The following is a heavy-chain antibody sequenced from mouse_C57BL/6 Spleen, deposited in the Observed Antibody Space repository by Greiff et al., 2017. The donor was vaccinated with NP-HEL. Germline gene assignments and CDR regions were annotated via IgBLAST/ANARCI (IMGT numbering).Heavy chain of an antibody. Sequence: QVQLQQPGAELVKPGASVKLSCKASGYTFTSYWMHWVKQRPGQGLEWIGMIHPNSGSTNYNEKFKSKATLTVDKSSSTAYMQLSSLTSEDSAVYYCARRELSPFMDYWGQGTSVTVSS. V-gene: IGHV1-64*01. CDR2: IHPNSGST. CDR3: ARRELSPFMDY. J-gene: IGHJ4*01. D-gene: IGHD3-2*02. CDR1: GYTFTSYW.